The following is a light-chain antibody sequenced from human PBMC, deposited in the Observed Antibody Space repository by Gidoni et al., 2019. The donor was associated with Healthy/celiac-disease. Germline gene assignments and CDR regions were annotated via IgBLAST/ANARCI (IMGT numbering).Light chain of an antibody. CDR2: AAS. Sequence: DIQLTQSPSFLSASVGDRVTITCRASQGISSSFAWYQQKPGKAPKLLIYAASTLQSGVPSRFSGSGSGTEFTLTISSLQPEDFATYYCQQLNSYPFTFXPXTKVDIK. CDR1: QGISSS. J-gene: IGKJ3*01. V-gene: IGKV1-9*01. CDR3: QQLNSYPFT.